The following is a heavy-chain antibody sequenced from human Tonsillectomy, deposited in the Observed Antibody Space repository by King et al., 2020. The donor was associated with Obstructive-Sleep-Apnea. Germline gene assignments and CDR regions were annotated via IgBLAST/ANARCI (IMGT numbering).Heavy chain of an antibody. CDR2: ISYDGSNK. CDR1: EFTFSSYA. CDR3: AKDRWINQGSGSYVDY. V-gene: IGHV3-30*18. D-gene: IGHD3-10*01. J-gene: IGHJ4*02. Sequence: VQLVESGGGVVQPGRSLRLSCAPSEFTFSSYAMHWVRQAPGKGLEWVAVISYDGSNKYYVDSVKGRFTISRDNSKNTLYLQMNSLRTEDTAVYYCAKDRWINQGSGSYVDYWGQGTLVTVSS.